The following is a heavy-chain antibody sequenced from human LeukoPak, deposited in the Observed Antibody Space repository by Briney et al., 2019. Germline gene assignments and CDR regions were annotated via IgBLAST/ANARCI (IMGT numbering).Heavy chain of an antibody. CDR2: INHSGST. V-gene: IGHV4-34*01. Sequence: SETLSLTCAVYGGSFSSYYWSWIRQPPGKGLEWIGEINHSGSTNYNPSLKSRVTISVDTSKNQFSLKLSSVTAADTAVYYCARERVRGLDAYYFDYWGQGTLVTVSS. J-gene: IGHJ4*02. CDR1: GGSFSSYY. D-gene: IGHD3-10*01. CDR3: ARERVRGLDAYYFDY.